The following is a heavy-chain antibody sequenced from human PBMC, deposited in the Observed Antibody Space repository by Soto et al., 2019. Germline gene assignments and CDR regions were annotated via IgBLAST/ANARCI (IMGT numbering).Heavy chain of an antibody. Sequence: PSETLSLTCTVSGGSISSDYYYWSWIRQPPGKGLEWIGYIYYSGRTAYNPSLKSRIIISIDTSKNQFSLSLNSLNAADTAVYYCAGELSNSPEYFEFWGLGTLVTVSS. V-gene: IGHV4-30-4*01. D-gene: IGHD6-6*01. CDR3: AGELSNSPEYFEF. CDR1: GGSISSDYYY. J-gene: IGHJ4*02. CDR2: IYYSGRT.